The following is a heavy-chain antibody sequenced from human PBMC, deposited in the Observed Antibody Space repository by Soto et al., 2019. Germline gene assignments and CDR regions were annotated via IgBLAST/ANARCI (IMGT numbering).Heavy chain of an antibody. D-gene: IGHD6-19*01. V-gene: IGHV3-30-3*01. CDR2: ISYEVTKT. CDR1: GFTFSSFN. Sequence: QVQLVESGGGVDQPGGSLRLSCEASGFTFSSFNMHWVRQAPGKGLEWVGVISYEVTKTQYADSVKGRFTISRDNAKSTLYLHMSSQITEDTAIYYCARTTAVACTPEFDYWGQGTLVTVSS. CDR3: ARTTAVACTPEFDY. J-gene: IGHJ4*02.